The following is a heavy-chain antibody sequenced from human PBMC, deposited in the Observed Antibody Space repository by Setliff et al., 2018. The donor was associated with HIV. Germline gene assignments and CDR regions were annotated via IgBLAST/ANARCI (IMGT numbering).Heavy chain of an antibody. CDR1: GYTFTTYY. J-gene: IGHJ5*02. Sequence: ASVMVSCKASGYTFTTYYIHWVRQAPGQGLEWMGILSPSEGTTSFAQKFQGRVTMTRDTSTSTVYMDLSSLRADDTAVYYCVRGYRSAWNSWFDAWGQGTRVTVSS. D-gene: IGHD6-19*01. V-gene: IGHV1-46*01. CDR3: VRGYRSAWNSWFDA. CDR2: LSPSEGTT.